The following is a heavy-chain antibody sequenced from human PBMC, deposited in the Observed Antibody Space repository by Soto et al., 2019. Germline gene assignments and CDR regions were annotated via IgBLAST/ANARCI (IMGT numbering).Heavy chain of an antibody. D-gene: IGHD6-13*01. CDR2: VYNSGST. CDR3: ARYRREAVAGYTLDN. J-gene: IGHJ4*02. Sequence: SETLSLTCTVSGGSISSNYWAWIRQPPGKGLEWIGYVYNSGSTNYNPSLKSRVTISEDTSKSQFSLKVNSMTAADTAVYYCARYRREAVAGYTLDNWGQGILVT. CDR1: GGSISSNY. V-gene: IGHV4-59*01.